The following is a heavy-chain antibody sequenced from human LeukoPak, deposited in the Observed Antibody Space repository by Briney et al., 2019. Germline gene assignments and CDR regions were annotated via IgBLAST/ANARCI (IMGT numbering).Heavy chain of an antibody. CDR3: ARAYSSRWYSDY. CDR2: ISGSGSTT. D-gene: IGHD6-13*01. J-gene: IGHJ4*02. Sequence: GGSLRLSCAASGFTFSSYAMSWVRQAPGKGLEWVSAISGSGSTTYYADSVKGRFTASRDNSKNTLYLQMNSPRAEDTAVYYCARAYSSRWYSDYWGQGTLVTVSS. V-gene: IGHV3-23*01. CDR1: GFTFSSYA.